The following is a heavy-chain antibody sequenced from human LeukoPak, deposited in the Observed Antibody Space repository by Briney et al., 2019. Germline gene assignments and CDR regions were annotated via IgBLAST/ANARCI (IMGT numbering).Heavy chain of an antibody. Sequence: GGSLRLSCAASGFTFSSYAMRWVRQAPGKGLEWVSAISGSGGSTYYADSVKGRFTISRDNSKNTLYLQMNSLRAEDTAVYYCAKEGYDYVWGSYHYWGQGTLVTVSS. CDR1: GFTFSSYA. D-gene: IGHD3-16*02. CDR3: AKEGYDYVWGSYHY. J-gene: IGHJ4*02. CDR2: ISGSGGST. V-gene: IGHV3-23*01.